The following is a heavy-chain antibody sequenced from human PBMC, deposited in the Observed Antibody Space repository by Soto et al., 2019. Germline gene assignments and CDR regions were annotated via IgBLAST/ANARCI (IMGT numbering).Heavy chain of an antibody. Sequence: KTSETLSLTCTVSGVSIRSGGYYWSWIRQHPGKGLEWIGYFYYNGNNFYNPSLKGRLSISGDTSKNQFSLNLSSVTAADTAVYYCARATGGINYFDYWGQGTPVTVSS. D-gene: IGHD3-16*02. CDR1: GVSIRSGGYY. CDR3: ARATGGINYFDY. CDR2: FYYNGNN. J-gene: IGHJ4*02. V-gene: IGHV4-31*03.